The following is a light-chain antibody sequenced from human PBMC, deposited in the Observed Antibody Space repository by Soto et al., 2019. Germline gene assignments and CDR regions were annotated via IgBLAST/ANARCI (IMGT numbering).Light chain of an antibody. J-gene: IGLJ1*01. Sequence: QSVLTQPPSASGSPGQSVTIPCTGTTSDVGGYNYVSWYQQYPGKAPKLIIYEVNRRPSGVPDRFSGSKSGNTASLTVSGLQADDEADYYCSSYARGTIYVFGAGTKLTVL. V-gene: IGLV2-8*01. CDR2: EVN. CDR1: TSDVGGYNY. CDR3: SSYARGTIYV.